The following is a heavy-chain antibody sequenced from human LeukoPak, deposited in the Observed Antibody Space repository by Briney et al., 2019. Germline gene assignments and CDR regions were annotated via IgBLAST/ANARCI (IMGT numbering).Heavy chain of an antibody. CDR2: IYPADSDT. CDR1: GSSFTSYW. V-gene: IGHV5-51*01. D-gene: IGHD1-1*01. CDR3: ARHHNWHDAPLDY. Sequence: PGASLQISCKASGSSFTSYWIGWVRQLPGKGLEWMGIIYPADSDTKYSPSFEGHVTISADKSIGTAYLQWISLKASDTAMYYCARHHNWHDAPLDYWGRGTLVTVSS. J-gene: IGHJ4*02.